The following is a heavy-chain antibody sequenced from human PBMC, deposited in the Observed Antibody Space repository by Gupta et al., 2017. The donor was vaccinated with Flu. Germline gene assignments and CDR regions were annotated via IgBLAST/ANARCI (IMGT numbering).Heavy chain of an antibody. J-gene: IGHJ3*02. CDR1: GFTSSSYG. CDR2: ISYDGSNK. D-gene: IGHD1-26*01. CDR3: ATNSGSYWGDAFDI. Sequence: QVQLVESGGGVVQPGRSLRLSCAASGFTSSSYGMPWVRQAPGKGLEWVAVISYDGSNKYYADAVKGRFTISRDNSKNTLYLQMNSLRAEDTAVYYCATNSGSYWGDAFDIWGQGTMVTVAS. V-gene: IGHV3-30*03.